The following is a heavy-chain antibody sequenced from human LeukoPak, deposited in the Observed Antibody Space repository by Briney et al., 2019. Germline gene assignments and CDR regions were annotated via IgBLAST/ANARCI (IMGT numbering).Heavy chain of an antibody. J-gene: IGHJ6*02. CDR3: AKETRGYPLYYYYGMAV. Sequence: GRSLRLSCAASGFTFSSYGMHWVRQAPGKGLEWVAVISYDGSNKYYADSVKGRFTISRDNSKNTLYLQMNSLRAEDTAVYYCAKETRGYPLYYYYGMAVWGQGTTVTVSS. CDR1: GFTFSSYG. D-gene: IGHD5-12*01. CDR2: ISYDGSNK. V-gene: IGHV3-30*18.